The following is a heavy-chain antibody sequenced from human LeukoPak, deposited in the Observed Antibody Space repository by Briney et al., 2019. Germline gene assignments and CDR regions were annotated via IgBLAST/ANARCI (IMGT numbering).Heavy chain of an antibody. V-gene: IGHV3-30*02. CDR3: AKDSEDTAMVPPDY. J-gene: IGHJ4*02. CDR1: GFTFLSYG. D-gene: IGHD5-18*01. Sequence: GGSLRLSCAASGFTFLSYGMHWVRQAPGKGLEWVAFIRYDGSNKYYADSVKGRFTISRDNSKNTLYLQMNSLRAEDTAVYYCAKDSEDTAMVPPDYWGQGTLVTVSS. CDR2: IRYDGSNK.